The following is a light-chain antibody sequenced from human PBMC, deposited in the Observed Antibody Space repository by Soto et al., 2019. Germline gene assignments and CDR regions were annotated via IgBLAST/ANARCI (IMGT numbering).Light chain of an antibody. V-gene: IGKV3-20*01. Sequence: EIVLTQSRGTLSLSPGERATLSCRASQSVNSNYLAWYQQKPGQAPRLLIYGESSRATGIPDRFSGSGSGTDLTLTISRLEPEDFAVYYCQHYVSSPITFGQGTRLEIK. CDR2: GES. CDR3: QHYVSSPIT. J-gene: IGKJ5*01. CDR1: QSVNSNY.